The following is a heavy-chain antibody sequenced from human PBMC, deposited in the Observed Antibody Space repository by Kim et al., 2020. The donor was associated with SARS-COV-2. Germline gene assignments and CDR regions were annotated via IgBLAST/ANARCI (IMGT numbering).Heavy chain of an antibody. Sequence: ASVKVSCKASGYTFTSYGISWVRQAPGQGLEWMGWISAYNGNTNYAQKLQGRVTMTTDTSTSTAYMELRSLRSDDTAVYYCARDVQWLAVAGTGFDYWGQGTLVTVSS. V-gene: IGHV1-18*01. CDR1: GYTFTSYG. CDR3: ARDVQWLAVAGTGFDY. D-gene: IGHD6-19*01. J-gene: IGHJ4*02. CDR2: ISAYNGNT.